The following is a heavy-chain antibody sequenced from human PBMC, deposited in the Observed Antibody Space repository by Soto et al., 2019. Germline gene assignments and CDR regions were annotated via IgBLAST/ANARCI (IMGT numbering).Heavy chain of an antibody. CDR1: GGTFSSYA. V-gene: IGHV1-69*01. D-gene: IGHD3-3*01. CDR2: IIPIFGTA. J-gene: IGHJ6*02. Sequence: QVQLVQSGAEVKKPGSSVKVSCKASGGTFSSYAISWVRQAPGQGLEWMGGIIPIFGTANYAQKFQGRVTIIADESTRTAYMELSSRRSEDTAVYYCARESECESLGYYYYGMDVWGQGTTVTVSS. CDR3: ARESECESLGYYYYGMDV.